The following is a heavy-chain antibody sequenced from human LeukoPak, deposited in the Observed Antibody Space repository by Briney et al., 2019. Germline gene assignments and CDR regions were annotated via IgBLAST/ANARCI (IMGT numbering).Heavy chain of an antibody. CDR1: GYTFTGYY. J-gene: IGHJ6*02. V-gene: IGHV1-2*02. CDR2: INPNSGVT. D-gene: IGHD6-19*01. Sequence: GASVKVSCKASGYTFTGYYIYWVRQAPGQGLEWMGWINPNSGVTNYAQKFQGRVTMTRDTSISAAYMELSRLRPDDTAVYYCARVAVAGTGYGLDVWGQGTTVTVSS. CDR3: ARVAVAGTGYGLDV.